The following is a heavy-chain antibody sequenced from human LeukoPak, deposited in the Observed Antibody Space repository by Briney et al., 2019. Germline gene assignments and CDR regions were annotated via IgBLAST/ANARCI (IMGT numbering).Heavy chain of an antibody. CDR2: ISAYNGNT. D-gene: IGHD1-7*01. Sequence: ASVKVSCKASGYTFTSYGISWVRQAPGQGLEWMGWISAYNGNTNYAQKLQGRVTMTTDTSTSTAYMELRSLRSDDTAVYYCVLFYNWNYEVPPYSQHWGQGTLVTVSS. V-gene: IGHV1-18*01. CDR1: GYTFTSYG. CDR3: VLFYNWNYEVPPYSQH. J-gene: IGHJ1*01.